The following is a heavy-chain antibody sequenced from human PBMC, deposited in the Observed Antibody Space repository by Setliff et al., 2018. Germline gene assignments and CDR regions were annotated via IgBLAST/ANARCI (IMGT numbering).Heavy chain of an antibody. CDR2: IIPIIGEP. CDR1: GGTFNTYS. J-gene: IGHJ4*02. D-gene: IGHD3-22*01. Sequence: SVKVSCKASGGTFNTYSLSWVRQAPGQGLEWMGGIIPIIGEPNYAQKFQGRVTITADESTSTAYMELRSLKSEDTAVYYCARLWISYESNTYFYPKYFDFWGQGTLVTVSS. CDR3: ARLWISYESNTYFYPKYFDF. V-gene: IGHV1-69*13.